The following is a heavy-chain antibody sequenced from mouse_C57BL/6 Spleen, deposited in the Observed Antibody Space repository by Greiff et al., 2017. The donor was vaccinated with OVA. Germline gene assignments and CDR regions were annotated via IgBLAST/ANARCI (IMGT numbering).Heavy chain of an antibody. D-gene: IGHD2-4*01. CDR2: ISSGSSTI. Sequence: EVQLVESGGGLVKPGGSLKLSCAASGFTFSDYGMHWVRQAPEKGLEWVAYISSGSSTIYYADTVKGRFTISRDNAKNTLFLQMTSLRSEDTAMYYCAKYDYDGDDAMDYWGQGTSVTVSS. V-gene: IGHV5-17*01. CDR1: GFTFSDYG. CDR3: AKYDYDGDDAMDY. J-gene: IGHJ4*01.